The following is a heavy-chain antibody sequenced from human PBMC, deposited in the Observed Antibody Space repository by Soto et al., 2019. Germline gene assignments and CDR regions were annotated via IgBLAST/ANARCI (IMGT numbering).Heavy chain of an antibody. V-gene: IGHV4-59*12. Sequence: GYIYYSGSTNYNPSLKSRVTISVDTPKNQFSLQLSSVTPEDTAVYYCVRDWRGFYYGMDVWGQGTTVTVSS. D-gene: IGHD3-10*01. CDR3: VRDWRGFYYGMDV. CDR2: IYYSGST. J-gene: IGHJ6*02.